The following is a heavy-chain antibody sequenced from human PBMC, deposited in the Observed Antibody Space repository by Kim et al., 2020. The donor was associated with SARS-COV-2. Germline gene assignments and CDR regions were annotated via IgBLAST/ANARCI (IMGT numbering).Heavy chain of an antibody. Sequence: ASVKVSCKASGYTFTSYGISWVRQAPGQGLEWMGWISAYNGNTNYAQKLQGRVTMTTDTSTSTAYMELSSLRSDDTAVYYCARQAWAAAHRVGNWFDPWGQGTLVTVSS. CDR1: GYTFTSYG. V-gene: IGHV1-18*01. CDR3: ARQAWAAAHRVGNWFDP. CDR2: ISAYNGNT. D-gene: IGHD2-15*01. J-gene: IGHJ5*02.